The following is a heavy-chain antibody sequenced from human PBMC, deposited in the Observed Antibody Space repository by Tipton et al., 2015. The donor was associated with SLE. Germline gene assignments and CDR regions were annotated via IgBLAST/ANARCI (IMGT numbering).Heavy chain of an antibody. D-gene: IGHD3-10*01. CDR2: INHRGST. J-gene: IGHJ6*02. Sequence: GLVKPSETLSLTCAVYGGSFSGYYWSWIRQPPGKGLEWIGEINHRGSTNYNPSLKSRVTMSVDTSKNQFSLKVSSVTAADTAVYYCASPPARYYGMDVWGQGTTVTVSS. CDR3: ASPPARYYGMDV. V-gene: IGHV4-34*01. CDR1: GGSFSGYY.